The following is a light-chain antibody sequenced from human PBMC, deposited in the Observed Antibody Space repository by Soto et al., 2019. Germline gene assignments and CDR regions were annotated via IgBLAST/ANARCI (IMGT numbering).Light chain of an antibody. CDR2: GAS. J-gene: IGKJ2*01. Sequence: EIVLTQSPGTLSLSPGERATLSCRASQSVTSTYLGWYQQKPGQAPRLLIYGASSRATGIPDRCSGSGSGTDFTLTISRLEPEDFAVYYCQQYGSSPYTFGLGTKLEIK. CDR1: QSVTSTY. CDR3: QQYGSSPYT. V-gene: IGKV3-20*01.